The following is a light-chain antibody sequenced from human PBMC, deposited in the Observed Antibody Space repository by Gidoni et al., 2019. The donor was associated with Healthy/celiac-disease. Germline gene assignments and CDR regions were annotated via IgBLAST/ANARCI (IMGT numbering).Light chain of an antibody. Sequence: SSSNIGSNTVNWYQQLPGTAPKLLIDINNQRPPGAPDRFSGSKSGTTASLAISGLQSEDEDYYYCASWDDSLNVVVFGGGTKLTVL. V-gene: IGLV1-44*01. CDR3: ASWDDSLNVVV. CDR1: SSNIGSNT. CDR2: INN. J-gene: IGLJ2*01.